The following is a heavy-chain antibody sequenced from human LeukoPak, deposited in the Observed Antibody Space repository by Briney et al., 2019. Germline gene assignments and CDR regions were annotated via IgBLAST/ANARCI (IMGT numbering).Heavy chain of an antibody. Sequence: GGSLRLSCAASGFTFSSYGMHWVRQAPGKGLEGVAVISYDGSNKYYADSVKGRFTISRDNSKNTLYVQMNSLRAEDTAVYYCARDPATTVTTYAYWGQGTLVTVSS. J-gene: IGHJ4*02. CDR2: ISYDGSNK. V-gene: IGHV3-30*03. CDR1: GFTFSSYG. D-gene: IGHD4-17*01. CDR3: ARDPATTVTTYAY.